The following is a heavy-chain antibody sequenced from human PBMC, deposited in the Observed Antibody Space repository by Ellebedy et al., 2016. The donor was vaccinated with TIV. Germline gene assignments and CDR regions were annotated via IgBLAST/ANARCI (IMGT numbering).Heavy chain of an antibody. V-gene: IGHV3-74*01. CDR3: AKLGVVIRGDY. Sequence: PGGSLRLSCAASGFTFSSYWMHWVRKAPGKGRARVSRFNSDGSSKSYADSVKGRFTISRDNAKNTVYLHMNSLRAEDTAVYYCAKLGVVIRGDYWGQGALVTVSS. CDR2: FNSDGSSK. CDR1: GFTFSSYW. J-gene: IGHJ4*02. D-gene: IGHD3-10*01.